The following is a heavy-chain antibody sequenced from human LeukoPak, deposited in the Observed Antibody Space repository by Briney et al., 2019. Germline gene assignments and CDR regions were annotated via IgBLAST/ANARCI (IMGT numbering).Heavy chain of an antibody. CDR2: ISGCSSTI. CDR3: ARDLVVTTRDY. Sequence: GGSLRLSCAASGFTFSSYSMNWVRQAPGKGLEWISYISGCSSTIYYADSVKGRFTISRDNAKNSLYLQMNSLRAEDTAVYFCARDLVVTTRDYWGQGTLVTVSS. J-gene: IGHJ4*02. CDR1: GFTFSSYS. D-gene: IGHD1-14*01. V-gene: IGHV3-48*01.